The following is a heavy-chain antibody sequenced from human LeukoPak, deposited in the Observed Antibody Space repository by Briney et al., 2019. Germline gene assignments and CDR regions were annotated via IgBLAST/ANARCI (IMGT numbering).Heavy chain of an antibody. CDR3: AKGGSPSCYSSSGY. Sequence: PGGSLRLSCAASGFTFSSYALSWVRQAPGKGLEWVSAVSRSGDRTYYADSVKGRFTISRDNSKNTLYLQMNSLRGEDTAVYYCAKGGSPSCYSSSGYWGQGTLVTVSS. CDR1: GFTFSSYA. V-gene: IGHV3-23*01. D-gene: IGHD2-2*01. J-gene: IGHJ4*02. CDR2: VSRSGDRT.